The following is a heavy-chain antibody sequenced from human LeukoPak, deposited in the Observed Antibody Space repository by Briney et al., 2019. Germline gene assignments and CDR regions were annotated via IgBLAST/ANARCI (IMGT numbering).Heavy chain of an antibody. V-gene: IGHV4-59*12. CDR3: ATVSAFFYDSGSYYTFDY. Sequence: PSETLSLTCSVSGGPISSYYWSWIRQPPGKGLEWIGYIFYSGSTDYNPSLKSRVTISLDTSKNQFSLMLSSVTAADTAVYYCATVSAFFYDSGSYYTFDYWGQGTLVTVSS. J-gene: IGHJ4*02. CDR2: IFYSGST. D-gene: IGHD3-10*01. CDR1: GGPISSYY.